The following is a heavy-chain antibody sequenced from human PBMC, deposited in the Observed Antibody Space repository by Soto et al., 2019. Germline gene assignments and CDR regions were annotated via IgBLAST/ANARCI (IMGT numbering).Heavy chain of an antibody. D-gene: IGHD3-22*01. CDR1: GFTFSGSA. V-gene: IGHV3-73*01. Sequence: EVQLVESGGGLVQPGGSLKLSCAASGFTFSGSAMHWVRQASGKGLEWVGRIRSKANSYATAYAASVKGRFTISRDDSKNTAYLQMNSLKTEDTAVYYCTTTYYYDSSGPFDYWGQGTLVTVSS. J-gene: IGHJ4*02. CDR3: TTTYYYDSSGPFDY. CDR2: IRSKANSYAT.